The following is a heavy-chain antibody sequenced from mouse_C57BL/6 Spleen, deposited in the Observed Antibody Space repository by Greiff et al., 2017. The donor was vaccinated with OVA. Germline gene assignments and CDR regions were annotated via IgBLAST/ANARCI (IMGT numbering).Heavy chain of an antibody. V-gene: IGHV1-80*01. Sequence: QVQLKESGAELVKPGASVKISCKASGYAFSSYWMNWVKQRPGKGLEWIGQIYPGDGDTNYNGKFKGKATLTADKSSSTAYMQLSSLTSEDSAVYFCARAGYSNFYYFDYWGQGTTLTVSS. J-gene: IGHJ2*01. D-gene: IGHD2-5*01. CDR3: ARAGYSNFYYFDY. CDR1: GYAFSSYW. CDR2: IYPGDGDT.